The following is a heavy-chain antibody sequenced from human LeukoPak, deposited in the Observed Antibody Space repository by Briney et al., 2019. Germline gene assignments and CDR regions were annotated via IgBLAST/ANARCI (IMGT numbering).Heavy chain of an antibody. D-gene: IGHD4-17*01. CDR1: GYTFTSYY. Sequence: ASVKVSCKASGYTFTSYYMHWVRQAPGQGLEWMGIINPSGGSTSYAQKFQGRVTITADESTSTAYMELSSLRSEDTAVYYCARRSAATVTTYYYYYYYMDVWGKGTTVTVSS. CDR3: ARRSAATVTTYYYYYYYMDV. V-gene: IGHV1-46*01. J-gene: IGHJ6*03. CDR2: INPSGGST.